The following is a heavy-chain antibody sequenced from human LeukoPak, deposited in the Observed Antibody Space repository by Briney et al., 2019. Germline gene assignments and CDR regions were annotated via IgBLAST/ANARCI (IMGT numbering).Heavy chain of an antibody. CDR3: ARRNHYFYYMDV. CDR1: GGSICSYY. CDR2: IFPSGSA. V-gene: IGHV4-4*09. Sequence: SETLSLTCTVSGGSICSYYWSWIRQSTVKGLEGIGYIFPSGSAFYNPSLESRVTISLDTSENQFSLTLSSVTAADTAVYYCARRNHYFYYMDVWGKGTTVTVSS. J-gene: IGHJ6*03.